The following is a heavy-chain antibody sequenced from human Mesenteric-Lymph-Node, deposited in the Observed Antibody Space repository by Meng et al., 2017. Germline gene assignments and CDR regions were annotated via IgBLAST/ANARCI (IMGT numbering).Heavy chain of an antibody. J-gene: IGHJ4*02. Sequence: QVQLKGPGPGLVKPSETLSLTGAVSGGSISSVYWWTWVRQSPGKGLEWIGEIYHSGSTNYNPSLKSRVTISVDKSKNQFSLKLTSVTAADTAVYYCARGGYYSFDYWGQGTLVTVSS. CDR2: IYHSGST. D-gene: IGHD5-18*01. CDR1: GGSISSVYW. CDR3: ARGGYYSFDY. V-gene: IGHV4-4*02.